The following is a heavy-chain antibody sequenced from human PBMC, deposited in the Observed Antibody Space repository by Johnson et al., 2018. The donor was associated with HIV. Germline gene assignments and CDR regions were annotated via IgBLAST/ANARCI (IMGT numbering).Heavy chain of an antibody. CDR1: GFTFSDYY. Sequence: QVHLVESGGGVVQPGGSLRLSCAASGFTFSDYYMSWIRQAPGQGLVWVSYISRSGSTISYADSVKGRFTISRDNAKNSLYLQMNSLRAEDTAGYYCARDTYYYDSSGYLDALDIWGQGTMVTVSS. CDR3: ARDTYYYDSSGYLDALDI. D-gene: IGHD3-22*01. V-gene: IGHV3-11*04. CDR2: ISRSGSTI. J-gene: IGHJ3*02.